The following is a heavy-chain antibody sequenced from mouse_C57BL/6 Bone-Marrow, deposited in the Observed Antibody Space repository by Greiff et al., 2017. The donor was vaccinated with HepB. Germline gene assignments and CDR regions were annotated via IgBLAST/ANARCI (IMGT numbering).Heavy chain of an antibody. CDR1: GFTFTDYY. D-gene: IGHD1-1*01. CDR3: ARSLFYYGSSPHYYAMDY. CDR2: IRNKANGYTT. V-gene: IGHV7-3*01. J-gene: IGHJ4*01. Sequence: EVQGVESGGGLVQPGGSLSLSCAASGFTFTDYYMSWVRQPPGKALEWLGFIRNKANGYTTEYSASVKGRFTISRDNSQSILYLQMNALRAEDSATYYCARSLFYYGSSPHYYAMDYWGQGTSVTVSS.